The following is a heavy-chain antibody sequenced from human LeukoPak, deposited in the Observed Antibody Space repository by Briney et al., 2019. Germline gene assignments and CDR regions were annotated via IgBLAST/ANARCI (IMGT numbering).Heavy chain of an antibody. D-gene: IGHD2-15*01. Sequence: APVKVSCKASGYTFTDYYIHWVRQAPGQGLEWMGWINPNSGGTNYAQKFQGRVTMTRDTSISTAYMELSRLRSDDTAVYYCARVSRISSRLGYLDYWGQGTLVTVSS. CDR2: INPNSGGT. CDR1: GYTFTDYY. J-gene: IGHJ4*02. V-gene: IGHV1-2*02. CDR3: ARVSRISSRLGYLDY.